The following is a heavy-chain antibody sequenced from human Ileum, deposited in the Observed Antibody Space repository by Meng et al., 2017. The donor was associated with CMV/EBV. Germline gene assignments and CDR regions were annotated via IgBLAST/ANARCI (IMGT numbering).Heavy chain of an antibody. CDR2: IYYSGST. V-gene: IGHV4-59*01. J-gene: IGHJ5*02. CDR3: ARAAQTPGDLVSNWFDP. Sequence: SETLSLTCTVSGGSISSYYWSWIRQPPGKGLEWIGYIYYSGSTNYNPSLKSRVTISVDTSKNQFSLKLSSVTAADTAVYYCARAAQTPGDLVSNWFDPWGQGTLVTVSS. CDR1: GGSISSYY. D-gene: IGHD2-8*01.